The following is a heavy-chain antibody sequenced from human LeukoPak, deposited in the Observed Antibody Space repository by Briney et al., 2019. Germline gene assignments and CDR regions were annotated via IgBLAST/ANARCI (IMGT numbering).Heavy chain of an antibody. J-gene: IGHJ3*02. CDR3: ARDSLQLWSDDAFDI. D-gene: IGHD5-18*01. CDR1: GYTFTSYG. CDR2: ISAYNGNT. Sequence: ASVKVSCKASGYTFTSYGISWVRQAPGQGLEWMGWISAYNGNTNYAQKLQGRVTMTTDTSTSTAYMELSSLRSDDTAVYYCARDSLQLWSDDAFDIWGQGTMVTVSS. V-gene: IGHV1-18*01.